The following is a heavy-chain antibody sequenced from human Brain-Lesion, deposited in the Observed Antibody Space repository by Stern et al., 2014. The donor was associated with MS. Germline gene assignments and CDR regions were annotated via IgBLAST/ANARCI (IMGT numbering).Heavy chain of an antibody. Sequence: MQLVQSGAEVKKPGESLKISCKGSGYRFDNYWIGWVRQKPGKGLEWMGIIYTADSDTRYSPSLQGQVTISADKSISTVYLQWSSLKASDTAMYYCARTYSSGWYGGHAFDIGGQGTMVTVSS. D-gene: IGHD6-19*01. CDR3: ARTYSSGWYGGHAFDI. J-gene: IGHJ3*02. CDR1: GYRFDNYW. V-gene: IGHV5-51*01. CDR2: IYTADSDT.